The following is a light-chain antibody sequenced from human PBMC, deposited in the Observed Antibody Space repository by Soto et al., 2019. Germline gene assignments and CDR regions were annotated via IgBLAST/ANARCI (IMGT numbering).Light chain of an antibody. Sequence: EIVLTQSPATLSLSPGERATLSCRASQSVSTYLAWYQQKPGQAPRLLIYDASNRATVIPARFSGSGSGTDFTLTISSLAPEDFAVYYCQQRSNWPRVTFGGGTKVEIK. CDR1: QSVSTY. CDR2: DAS. V-gene: IGKV3-11*01. J-gene: IGKJ4*01. CDR3: QQRSNWPRVT.